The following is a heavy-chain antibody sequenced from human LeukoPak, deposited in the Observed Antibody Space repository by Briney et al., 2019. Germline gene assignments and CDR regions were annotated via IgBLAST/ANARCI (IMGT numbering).Heavy chain of an antibody. CDR2: SYNSGST. CDR1: GGSISSYY. V-gene: IGHV4-59*08. Sequence: SETLSLTCTVSGGSISSYYWSWIRQPPGKGLEWIGYSYNSGSTTPHPSPKSRVTISVDTSKNQFSLRLRSVTAADTAVYYCARHGGSGSFDYWGQGTLVTVSS. D-gene: IGHD3-3*01. J-gene: IGHJ4*02. CDR3: ARHGGSGSFDY.